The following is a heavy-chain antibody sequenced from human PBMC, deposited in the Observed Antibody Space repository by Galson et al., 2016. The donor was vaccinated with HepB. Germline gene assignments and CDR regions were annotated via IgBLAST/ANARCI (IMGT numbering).Heavy chain of an antibody. V-gene: IGHV1-8*01. D-gene: IGHD2-21*01. J-gene: IGHJ3*02. CDR1: GYTFTSYE. CDR2: MNPNSGNT. Sequence: SVKVSCKASGYTFTSYEINWVRQAAGQGLEWMGWMNPNSGNTGYVQRFQGRVSMTWNTSISTAYMELSGLRPEDTAVYYCARESHSVMNAFDIWGQGTMVIVSS. CDR3: ARESHSVMNAFDI.